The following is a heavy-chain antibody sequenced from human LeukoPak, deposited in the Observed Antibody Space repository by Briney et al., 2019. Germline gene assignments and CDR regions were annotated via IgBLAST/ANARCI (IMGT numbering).Heavy chain of an antibody. CDR2: ICYSGST. Sequence: SETPSLTCTVSGGSISSSSYCWGWIRQPPGKGLEWIGSICYSGSTFYNPSLKSRVTLSVDTSKNQFSLKLSSVTAADTAVYYCARHRYVDTAMGSNWFDPWGQGSLVTVSS. D-gene: IGHD5-18*01. J-gene: IGHJ5*02. CDR1: GGSISSSSYC. CDR3: ARHRYVDTAMGSNWFDP. V-gene: IGHV4-39*01.